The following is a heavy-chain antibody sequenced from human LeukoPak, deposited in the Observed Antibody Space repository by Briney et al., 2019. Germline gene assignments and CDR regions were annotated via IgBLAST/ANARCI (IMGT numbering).Heavy chain of an antibody. CDR2: SSSGSTI. Sequence: GGSLRLSCAASELGPPGCREGAGVGFSSSGSTIYYADSVKGRFTISRDNAKNSLYLQMNSLRAEDTAVYYCAELGITMIGGVWGKGTTVTISS. D-gene: IGHD3-10*02. CDR3: AELGITMIGGV. V-gene: IGHV3-48*03. J-gene: IGHJ6*04.